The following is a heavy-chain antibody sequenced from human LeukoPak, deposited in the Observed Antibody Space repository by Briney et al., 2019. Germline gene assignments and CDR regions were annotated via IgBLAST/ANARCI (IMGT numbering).Heavy chain of an antibody. V-gene: IGHV4-39*01. Sequence: SETLSLTCTVSGGSISSCSYYWGWIRQPPGKGLEWIGSIYYSGSTYYNPSLKSRVTISVDTSKNQFSLKLSSVTAADTAVYYCARQGRGDSSGLDYWGQGTLVTVSS. D-gene: IGHD3-22*01. CDR1: GGSISSCSYY. CDR3: ARQGRGDSSGLDY. J-gene: IGHJ4*02. CDR2: IYYSGST.